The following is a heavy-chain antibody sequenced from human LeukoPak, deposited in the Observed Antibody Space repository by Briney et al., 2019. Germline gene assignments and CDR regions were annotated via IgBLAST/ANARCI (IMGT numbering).Heavy chain of an antibody. J-gene: IGHJ4*02. CDR3: TTEDTPYGPIDY. CDR2: IKSKTDGGTT. D-gene: IGHD4-17*01. CDR1: GFTFSNAW. V-gene: IGHV3-15*01. Sequence: GGSLRLSCAASGFTFSNAWMSWVCQAPGKGLEWVGRIKSKTDGGTTDYAAPVKGRFTISRDDSKNTLYLQMNSLKTEDTAVYYCTTEDTPYGPIDYWGQGTLLTVSS.